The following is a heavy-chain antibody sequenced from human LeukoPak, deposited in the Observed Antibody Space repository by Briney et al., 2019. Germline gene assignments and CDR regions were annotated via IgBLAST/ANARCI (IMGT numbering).Heavy chain of an antibody. CDR1: GYTFANYH. V-gene: IGHV1-69*05. J-gene: IGHJ4*02. CDR2: LIPMFREP. D-gene: IGHD6-13*01. CDR3: ARVTAAGILDF. Sequence: GASVKVSCKTSGYTFANYHIHWVRQAPGQGLEWMGGLIPMFREPKYAQKFQGRLSFTTDQSTSTAYMELSSLESDDTAVYFCARVTAAGILDFWAQGTLVIVSS.